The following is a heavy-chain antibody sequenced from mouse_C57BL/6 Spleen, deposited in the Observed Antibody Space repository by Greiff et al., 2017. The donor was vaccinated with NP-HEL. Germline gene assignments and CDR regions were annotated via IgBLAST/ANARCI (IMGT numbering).Heavy chain of an antibody. V-gene: IGHV14-4*01. Sequence: EVQLVESGAELVRPGASVKLSCTASGFNIKDDYMHWVKQRPEQGLEWIGWIDPENGDTEYASKFQGKATITADTSSNTAYLQLSSLTSEDTAVYYCTTSPYFDYWGQGTTLTVSS. J-gene: IGHJ2*01. CDR2: IDPENGDT. CDR3: TTSPYFDY. CDR1: GFNIKDDY.